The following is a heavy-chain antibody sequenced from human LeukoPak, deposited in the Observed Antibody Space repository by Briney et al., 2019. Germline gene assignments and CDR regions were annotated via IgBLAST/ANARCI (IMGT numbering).Heavy chain of an antibody. J-gene: IGHJ5*02. CDR1: GGTFSSYA. Sequence: SVKVSCKASGGTFSSYAISWVRQAPGQGLEWMGRIIPILGIANYAQKFQGRVTITEDKSTSTAYMELSSLRSEDTAVYYCARGIVVPAGESGSEFDPWGQGALVTVPS. V-gene: IGHV1-69*04. CDR2: IIPILGIA. CDR3: ARGIVVPAGESGSEFDP. D-gene: IGHD2-2*01.